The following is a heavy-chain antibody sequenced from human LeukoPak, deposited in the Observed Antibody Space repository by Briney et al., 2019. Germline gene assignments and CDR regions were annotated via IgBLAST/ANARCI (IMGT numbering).Heavy chain of an antibody. CDR1: GYTLTELS. CDR3: ATDRGYSSGPWFDP. V-gene: IGHV1-24*01. D-gene: IGHD6-19*01. J-gene: IGHJ5*02. Sequence: ASVKVSCKVSGYTLTELSMHWVRQAPGKGLEWMGGFDPEDGETIYAQKFQGRVTMTEDTSTDTAYMELSSLRSEDTAVYYCATDRGYSSGPWFDPWGQGTLVTVSS. CDR2: FDPEDGET.